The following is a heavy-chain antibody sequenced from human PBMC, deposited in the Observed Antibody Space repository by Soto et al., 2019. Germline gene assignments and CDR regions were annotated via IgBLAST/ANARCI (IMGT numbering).Heavy chain of an antibody. V-gene: IGHV2-5*02. CDR3: APISVGYSGSYFGPFDY. CDR2: IYWDDDK. Sequence: QITLKESGPTLVKPTQTLTLTCTFSGFSLSTSGVGVGWIRQPPGKALEWLALIYWDDDKRYSPSLKSRLTITKDTSKNQVVLTMTNMDPVDTATYYCAPISVGYSGSYFGPFDYWGQGTLVTVSS. D-gene: IGHD3-10*01. J-gene: IGHJ4*02. CDR1: GFSLSTSGVG.